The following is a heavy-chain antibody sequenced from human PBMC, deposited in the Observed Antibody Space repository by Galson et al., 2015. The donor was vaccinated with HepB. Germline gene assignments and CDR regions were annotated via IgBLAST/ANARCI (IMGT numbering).Heavy chain of an antibody. J-gene: IGHJ4*02. CDR3: ARDHYDSSGYYPYYFDY. CDR1: GFIFSSYG. V-gene: IGHV3-33*01. Sequence: SLRLSCAASGFIFSSYGMHWVRQAPGKGLEWVAVIWFDGTNEHYADSVKGRFTISRDNTKDTEYLQMNSLRAEDTAVYYCARDHYDSSGYYPYYFDYWGQGTLVTVSS. D-gene: IGHD3-22*01. CDR2: IWFDGTNE.